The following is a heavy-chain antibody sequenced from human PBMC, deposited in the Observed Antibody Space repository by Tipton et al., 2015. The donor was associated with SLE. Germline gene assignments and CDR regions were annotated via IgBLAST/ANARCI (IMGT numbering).Heavy chain of an antibody. CDR3: ARDTHSSGYPHAFDI. Sequence: TLSLTCTVSGGSISSGSYYWSWIRQPAGKGLGWIGQIYTSGSTNYNPSLKSRVTISVDTSKNQFSLKLSSVTAADTAVYYCARDTHSSGYPHAFDIWGQGTMVTVSS. J-gene: IGHJ3*02. CDR2: IYTSGST. V-gene: IGHV4-61*09. CDR1: GGSISSGSYY. D-gene: IGHD3-22*01.